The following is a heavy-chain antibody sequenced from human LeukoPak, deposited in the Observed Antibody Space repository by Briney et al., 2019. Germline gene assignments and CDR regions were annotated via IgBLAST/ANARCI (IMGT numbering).Heavy chain of an antibody. CDR2: INPNSGGT. D-gene: IGHD2-2*01. J-gene: IGHJ5*02. CDR3: ARDFVPAAITWFDP. Sequence: ASVKVSCKASGYTFTGYYMHWVRQAPGQGLEWMGWINPNSGGTNYAQKFQGRVTMTRDTSISTAYMELSRLRSDDTAVYYCARDFVPAAITWFDPWGQGTLVAVSS. CDR1: GYTFTGYY. V-gene: IGHV1-2*02.